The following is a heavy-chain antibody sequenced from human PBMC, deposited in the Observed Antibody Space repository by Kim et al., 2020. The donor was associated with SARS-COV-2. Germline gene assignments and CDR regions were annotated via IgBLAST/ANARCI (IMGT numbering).Heavy chain of an antibody. D-gene: IGHD3-10*01. CDR3: AKDLQPGGYDYGTGSFAYA. CDR2: LSPAGDKT. Sequence: GGSLRLSCAASGFNFRGFAMTWVRQIPGKGLEWVSALSPAGDKTYYAGSVKGRFTISRDNSKNTLYLQMDSLRPEDTAVYYCAKDLQPGGYDYGTGSFAYAWGQGPRVTVPP. V-gene: IGHV3-23*01. J-gene: IGHJ5*02. CDR1: GFNFRGFA.